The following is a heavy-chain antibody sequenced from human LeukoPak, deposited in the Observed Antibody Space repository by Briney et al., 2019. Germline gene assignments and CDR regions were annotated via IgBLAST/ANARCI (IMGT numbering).Heavy chain of an antibody. CDR3: ARNFGPYSNILYSLDY. CDR1: GFTFSDRY. Sequence: GGSLRLSCAASGFTFSDRYMSWVRQAPGKGLEWVSHISGSGRTIYYADSVKGRFSISRDNAKNSLYLQMNSLRAVDTAVYYCARNFGPYSNILYSLDYWGQGTPVTVSS. J-gene: IGHJ4*02. D-gene: IGHD6-13*01. V-gene: IGHV3-11*04. CDR2: ISGSGRTI.